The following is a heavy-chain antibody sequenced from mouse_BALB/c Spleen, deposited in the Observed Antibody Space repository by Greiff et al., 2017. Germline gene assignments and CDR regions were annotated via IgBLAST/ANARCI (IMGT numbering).Heavy chain of an antibody. CDR3: ARWYDAMDY. J-gene: IGHJ4*01. CDR1: GYTFTDYA. CDR2: ISIYYDNT. Sequence: VQLVESGPELVRPGESVKISCKGSGYTFTDYAMHWVKQSHAKSLEWIGVISIYYDNTNYNQKFKGKATMTVDKSSSTAYMELARLTSEDSAIYYCARWYDAMDYWGQGTSVTVSS. V-gene: IGHV1-67*01.